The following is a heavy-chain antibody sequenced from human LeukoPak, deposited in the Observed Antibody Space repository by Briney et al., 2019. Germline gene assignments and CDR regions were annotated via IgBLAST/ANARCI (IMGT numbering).Heavy chain of an antibody. D-gene: IGHD3-3*01. V-gene: IGHV3-74*01. CDR3: AKDIGVALKGGYFDY. CDR1: GFTFTNHW. J-gene: IGHJ4*02. CDR2: ISSDGRIT. Sequence: QPGGPLGLSCAASGFTFTNHWWPWFAQSPGRGLGGASRISSDGRITNYADSVKGRFTISRDNARNTLYLQMNSLRAEDTAVYYCAKDIGVALKGGYFDYWGQGTLVTVSS.